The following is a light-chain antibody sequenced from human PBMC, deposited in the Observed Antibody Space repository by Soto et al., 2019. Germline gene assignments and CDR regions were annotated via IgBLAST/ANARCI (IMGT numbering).Light chain of an antibody. CDR1: SSDVGGYNY. CDR2: DVS. J-gene: IGLJ2*01. Sequence: QSALTQPRSVSGSPGQSLTISCTGTSSDVGGYNYVSWYQQHPGKAPKILIYDVSKRPSGVPDRFSGSKSGSTASLTISGLQAEDEADYYCSSYAGSYTFVVFGGGTKLTVL. CDR3: SSYAGSYTFVV. V-gene: IGLV2-11*01.